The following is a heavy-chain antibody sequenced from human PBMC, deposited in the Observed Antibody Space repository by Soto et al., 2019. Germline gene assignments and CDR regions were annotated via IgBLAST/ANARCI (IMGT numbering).Heavy chain of an antibody. V-gene: IGHV5-51*01. CDR2: IFPSDSDT. Sequence: GESLKLSCRTSGYKFTSSWIAWVRQMPGKGLEWMGIIFPSDSDTRYSPSFQGQVTISADRSTSTVFLQWASLKASDTAVYFCARKDKSGYFNWFDPWGQGTRVTVSS. CDR1: GYKFTSSW. D-gene: IGHD3-22*01. J-gene: IGHJ5*02. CDR3: ARKDKSGYFNWFDP.